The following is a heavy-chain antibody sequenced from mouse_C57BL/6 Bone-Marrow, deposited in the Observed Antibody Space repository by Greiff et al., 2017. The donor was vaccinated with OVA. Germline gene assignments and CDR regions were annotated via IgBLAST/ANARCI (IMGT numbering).Heavy chain of an antibody. Sequence: DVKLVESGGGLVKPGGSLKLSCAASGFTFSDYGMHWVRQAPETGLEWVAYISSGSSTIYYADTVKGRFTISRDNAKNPLFLQMTSLRSEDTAMYYCARDGYGWFAYWGQGTLVTVSA. J-gene: IGHJ3*01. CDR2: ISSGSSTI. D-gene: IGHD2-2*01. CDR1: GFTFSDYG. CDR3: ARDGYGWFAY. V-gene: IGHV5-17*01.